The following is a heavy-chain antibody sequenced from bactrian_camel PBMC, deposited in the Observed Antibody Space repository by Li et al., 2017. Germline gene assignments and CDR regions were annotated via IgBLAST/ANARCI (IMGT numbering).Heavy chain of an antibody. J-gene: IGHJ4*01. V-gene: IGHV3S53*01. CDR3: AACVIGIYNYKY. D-gene: IGHD3*01. Sequence: HVQLVESGGGSVQAGGSLRLSCSASGYTYRSKCMGWFRRAPGKDREGVAHIDSDGSASYADSVQGRFTISKDNAKNVLYLHMNNLKPEDTAKYYCAACVIGIYNYKYWGQGTQVTVS. CDR1: GYTYRSKC. CDR2: IDSDGSA.